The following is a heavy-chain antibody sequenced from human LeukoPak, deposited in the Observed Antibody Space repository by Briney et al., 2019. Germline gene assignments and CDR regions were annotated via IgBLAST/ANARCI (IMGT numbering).Heavy chain of an antibody. J-gene: IGHJ4*02. D-gene: IGHD6-13*01. CDR2: VSSSGDTI. CDR1: GFTFNSYA. Sequence: GGSLRLSCAASGFTFNSYAMNWVRQAPGQGLEWVALVSSSGDTIYYAESVKGRFTISRDSPNNTLYLQMNSLRAEDTAIYFCAKGGSSWSRFDYWGQGTLVTVSS. V-gene: IGHV3-23*01. CDR3: AKGGSSWSRFDY.